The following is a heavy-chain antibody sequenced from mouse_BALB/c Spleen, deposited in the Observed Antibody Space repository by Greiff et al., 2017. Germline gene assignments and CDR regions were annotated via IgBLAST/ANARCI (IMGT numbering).Heavy chain of an antibody. CDR2: ISSGGSYT. J-gene: IGHJ4*01. CDR3: AADGYYSPYYAMDY. Sequence: EVKLMESGGGLVKPGGSLKLSCAASGFTFSSYAMSWVRQSPEKRLEWVAEISSGGSYTYYPDTVTGRFTISRDNAKNTLYLEMSSLRSEDTAMYYCAADGYYSPYYAMDYWGQGTSVTVSS. CDR1: GFTFSSYA. V-gene: IGHV5-9-4*01. D-gene: IGHD2-3*01.